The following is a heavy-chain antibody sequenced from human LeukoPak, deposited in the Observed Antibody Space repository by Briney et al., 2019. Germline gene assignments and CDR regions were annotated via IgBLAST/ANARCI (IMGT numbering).Heavy chain of an antibody. CDR3: ARDEYSYGYRYYFDY. J-gene: IGHJ4*02. V-gene: IGHV3-30*04. D-gene: IGHD5-18*01. Sequence: GGSLRLSCAASGFTFSSYAMHWVRQAPGKGLEWVAVISYDGSNNYYADSVKGRFTIPRDNSKNTLYLQMNSLRAEDTAVYYCARDEYSYGYRYYFDYWGQGTLVTVSS. CDR1: GFTFSSYA. CDR2: ISYDGSNN.